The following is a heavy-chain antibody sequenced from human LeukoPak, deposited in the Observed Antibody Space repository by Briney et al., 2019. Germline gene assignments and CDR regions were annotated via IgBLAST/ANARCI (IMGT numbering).Heavy chain of an antibody. CDR3: ARDGYSSSWYWYFDL. CDR2: INSDGGST. CDR1: GFTFSSYW. Sequence: GGSLRLSCAASGFTFSSYWMHWVRQAPGKWLVWVSRINSDGGSTNYADSVKGRFTISRDNAKNTLYLQMNSLRAEDTAVYYCARDGYSSSWYWYFDLWGRGTLVTVSS. J-gene: IGHJ2*01. V-gene: IGHV3-74*01. D-gene: IGHD6-13*01.